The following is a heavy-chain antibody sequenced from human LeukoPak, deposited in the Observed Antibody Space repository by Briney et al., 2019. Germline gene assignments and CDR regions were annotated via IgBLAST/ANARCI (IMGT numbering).Heavy chain of an antibody. CDR1: GFTFSDHY. CDR2: TRNKANSYTT. Sequence: SGGSLRLSCAASGFTFSDHYMAWVRQAPGKGLEWVGRTRNKANSYTTEYAASVKGRFTISRDDSKNSLYLQMNSLKTEDTAVYYCAVVVVAAPGDYYYGMDVWGQGTTVTVSS. CDR3: AVVVVAAPGDYYYGMDV. V-gene: IGHV3-72*01. D-gene: IGHD2-15*01. J-gene: IGHJ6*02.